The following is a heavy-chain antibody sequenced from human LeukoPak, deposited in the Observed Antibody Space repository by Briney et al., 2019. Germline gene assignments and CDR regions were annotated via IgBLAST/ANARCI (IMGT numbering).Heavy chain of an antibody. D-gene: IGHD3-22*01. J-gene: IGHJ4*02. CDR1: GFRFSNYA. V-gene: IGHV3-30-3*01. Sequence: GRSLRLSCAASGFRFSNYAMHWVRQAPGKGLEWVAVISFDGSKEDYADPVKGRFTISRDNSKNTLYVQLNSLSVEDTAVYYCARDSAYYYDSSGFSYCDYWGPGTLVTVSS. CDR3: ARDSAYYYDSSGFSYCDY. CDR2: ISFDGSKE.